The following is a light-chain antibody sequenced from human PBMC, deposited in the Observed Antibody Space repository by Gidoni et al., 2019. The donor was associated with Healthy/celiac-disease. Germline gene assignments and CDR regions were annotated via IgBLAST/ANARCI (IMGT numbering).Light chain of an antibody. J-gene: IGLJ3*02. CDR2: GNS. CDR1: SSNLGAGYD. Sequence: QSVLTQPPSVSGAPGQRVTISCTGSSSNLGAGYDVHWYPPLPGTAPKLLIYGNSNRPSGVPDRFSGSKSGTSASLAITGLQAEDEADYYCQSYDSSLSGSRVFGGGTKLTVL. V-gene: IGLV1-40*01. CDR3: QSYDSSLSGSRV.